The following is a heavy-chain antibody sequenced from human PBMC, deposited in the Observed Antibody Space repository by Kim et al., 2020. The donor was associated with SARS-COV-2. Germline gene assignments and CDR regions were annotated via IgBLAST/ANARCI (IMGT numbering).Heavy chain of an antibody. CDR2: IIPIFGTA. CDR3: ARDRWGGSYADLVY. J-gene: IGHJ4*02. D-gene: IGHD1-26*01. V-gene: IGHV1-69*13. Sequence: SVKVSCKASGGTFSSYAISWVRQAPGQGLEWMGGIIPIFGTANYAQKFQGRVTITADESTSTAYMELSSLRSEDTAVYYCARDRWGGSYADLVYWGQGTLVTVSS. CDR1: GGTFSSYA.